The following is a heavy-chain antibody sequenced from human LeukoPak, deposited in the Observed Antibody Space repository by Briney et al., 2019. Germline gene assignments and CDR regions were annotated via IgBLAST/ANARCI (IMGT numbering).Heavy chain of an antibody. CDR1: GFTFSSYR. CDR3: ARRVATVRGHSHVLHY. J-gene: IGHJ4*02. V-gene: IGHV3-21*01. CDR2: ISDSSRYI. D-gene: IGHD3-10*02. Sequence: GGSLRLSCVASGFTFSSYRINWVRQAPGKGLEWVSSISDSSRYIYYADSVTGRFTISRDNAKNSLYLQMNSLRAEDTAVYYCARRVATVRGHSHVLHYWGESTLVTLSS.